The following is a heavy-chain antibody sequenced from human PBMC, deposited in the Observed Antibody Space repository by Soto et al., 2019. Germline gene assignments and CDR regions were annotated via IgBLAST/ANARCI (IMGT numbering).Heavy chain of an antibody. V-gene: IGHV4-31*03. D-gene: IGHD6-13*01. J-gene: IGHJ6*02. CDR2: IYYSGST. Sequence: QVQLQESGPGLVKPSQTLSLTCSVSGGSISSGAYYWTWIRQHPGKGLEWIGYIYYSGSTYYNPCLTSRVTISVDTSKNQFSLKLRSVTAADTAVYYCARDGRLVNYYYYGMDVWGQGTTVTVSS. CDR1: GGSISSGAYY. CDR3: ARDGRLVNYYYYGMDV.